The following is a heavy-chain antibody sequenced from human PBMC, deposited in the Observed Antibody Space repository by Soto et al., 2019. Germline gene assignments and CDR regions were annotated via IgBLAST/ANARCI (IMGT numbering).Heavy chain of an antibody. D-gene: IGHD5-18*01. Sequence: QVQLQQSGPGLVKPSQTLSLTCAISGDSISSNSGDWNWIRQSPSRGLEWLGRTLYRSKWYYDSAISVNSRIPLNRDTSKNQFSLHLNSVTPVDTAVYYCARCDTVSAEYFQHWGQGTLVTVSS. CDR2: TLYRSKWYY. V-gene: IGHV6-1*01. J-gene: IGHJ1*01. CDR1: GDSISSNSGD. CDR3: ARCDTVSAEYFQH.